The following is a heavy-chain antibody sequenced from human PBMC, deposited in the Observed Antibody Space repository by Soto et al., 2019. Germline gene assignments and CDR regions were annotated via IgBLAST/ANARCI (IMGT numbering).Heavy chain of an antibody. D-gene: IGHD3-22*01. Sequence: PWGSLRLSCAASGFTFSSYGMHWVRQAPGKGLEWVAVISYDGSNKYYADSVKGRFTISRGNSKNTLYLQMNILRAEDTAVYYCATHYYDSSNFDYWGQGTLVTVSS. CDR1: GFTFSSYG. CDR2: ISYDGSNK. V-gene: IGHV3-30*03. CDR3: ATHYYDSSNFDY. J-gene: IGHJ4*02.